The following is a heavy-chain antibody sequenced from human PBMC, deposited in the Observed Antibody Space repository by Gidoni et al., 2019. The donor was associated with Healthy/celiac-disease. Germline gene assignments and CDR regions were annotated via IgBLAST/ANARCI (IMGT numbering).Heavy chain of an antibody. D-gene: IGHD2-2*02. CDR3: ARFLDIVVVPAAIGLGGMDV. V-gene: IGHV4-31*03. CDR1: GGSISSGGYY. Sequence: QVQLQESGPGLVKPSQTLSLTCTVSGGSISSGGYYWSWIRQHPGKGLEWIGYIYYSGSTYYNPSLKSRVTISVDTSKNQFSLKLSSVTAADTAVYYCARFLDIVVVPAAIGLGGMDVWGQGTTVTVSS. CDR2: IYYSGST. J-gene: IGHJ6*02.